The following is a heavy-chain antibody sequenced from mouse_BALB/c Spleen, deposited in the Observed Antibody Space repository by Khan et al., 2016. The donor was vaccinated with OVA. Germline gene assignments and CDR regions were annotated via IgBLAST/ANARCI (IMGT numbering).Heavy chain of an antibody. D-gene: IGHD1-1*01. CDR1: GYSITSNYA. J-gene: IGHJ4*01. V-gene: IGHV3-2*02. CDR2: ISYSGST. CDR3: ARGNYYGYAMDY. Sequence: EVKLLESGPGLVKPSQSLSLTCTVTGYSITSNYAWNWIRQFPGNKLEWMGYISYSGSTNYKPSLKSRISITRDTSKNQFFLKLNSVTTEDTATYYCARGNYYGYAMDYWGQGTSITVSS.